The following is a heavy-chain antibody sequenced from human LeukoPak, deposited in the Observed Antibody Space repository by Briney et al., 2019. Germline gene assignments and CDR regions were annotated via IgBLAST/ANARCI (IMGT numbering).Heavy chain of an antibody. V-gene: IGHV6-1*01. CDR1: GDSVSSNSVA. Sequence: SQTLSLTCAISGDSVSSNSVAWNWIRQSPSRGLDGWGRQYYRSKWYNDYAVSVKGRITINPDTSKNQFSLQLNSVTPEDTAVYYCARDHCSGGSCHWRFDYWGQGTLVTVSS. CDR2: QYYRSKWYN. J-gene: IGHJ4*02. D-gene: IGHD2-15*01. CDR3: ARDHCSGGSCHWRFDY.